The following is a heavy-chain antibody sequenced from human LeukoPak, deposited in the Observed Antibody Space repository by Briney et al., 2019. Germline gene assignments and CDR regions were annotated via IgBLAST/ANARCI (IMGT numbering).Heavy chain of an antibody. D-gene: IGHD5-12*01. CDR2: ISSSSSYI. CDR1: GSTFSSYS. Sequence: PGGSLRLSCAASGSTFSSYSMNWVRQAPGKGLEWVSSISSSSSYIYYADSVKGRFTISRDNAKNSLYLQMNSLRAEDTAVYYRARDRDIVATAGDYWGQGTLVTVSS. J-gene: IGHJ4*02. CDR3: ARDRDIVATAGDY. V-gene: IGHV3-21*01.